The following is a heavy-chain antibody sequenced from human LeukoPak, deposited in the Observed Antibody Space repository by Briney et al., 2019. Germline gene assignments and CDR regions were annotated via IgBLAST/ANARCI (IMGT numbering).Heavy chain of an antibody. CDR2: ISAYNGNT. J-gene: IGHJ3*02. V-gene: IGHV1-18*01. D-gene: IGHD6-13*01. CDR1: GGTFSSYA. CDR3: ARDPKLAAAGTGDAFDI. Sequence: GSSVKVSCKASGGTFSSYAISWVRQAPGQGLEWMGWISAYNGNTNYAQKLQGRVTMTTDTSTSTAYMELRSLRSDDTAVYYCARDPKLAAAGTGDAFDIWGQGTVVTVSS.